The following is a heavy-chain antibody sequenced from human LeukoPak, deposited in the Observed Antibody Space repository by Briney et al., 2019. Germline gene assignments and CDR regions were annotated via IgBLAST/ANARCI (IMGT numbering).Heavy chain of an antibody. Sequence: PGGSLRLSCAASGFTFSSYTMNWVRQAPGKGLEWVAAISSNSRDIFYADSVKGRFSISRDNTHNSLSLRMNSLRAEDTAVYYCAREAEDTGAWYMDVWGKGTTVIVSS. CDR1: GFTFSSYT. D-gene: IGHD1-1*01. CDR3: AREAEDTGAWYMDV. CDR2: ISSNSRDI. V-gene: IGHV3-21*01. J-gene: IGHJ6*03.